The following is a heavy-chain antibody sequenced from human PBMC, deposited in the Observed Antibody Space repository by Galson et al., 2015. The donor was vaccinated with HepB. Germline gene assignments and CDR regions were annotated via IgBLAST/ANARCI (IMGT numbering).Heavy chain of an antibody. J-gene: IGHJ4*02. CDR1: GFTFSSYG. CDR2: ISYDGSNK. V-gene: IGHV3-30*03. CDR3: ASSLEPLWFRELLPFGLQLFDY. Sequence: SLRLSCAASGFTFSSYGMHWVRQAPGKGLEWVAVISYDGSNKYYADSVKGRFAISRDNSKNTLYLQMNSLRAEDTAVYYCASSLEPLWFRELLPFGLQLFDYWGQGTLVTVSS. D-gene: IGHD3-10*01.